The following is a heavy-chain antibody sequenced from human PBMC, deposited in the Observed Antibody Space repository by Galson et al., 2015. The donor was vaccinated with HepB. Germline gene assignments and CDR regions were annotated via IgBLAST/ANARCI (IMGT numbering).Heavy chain of an antibody. CDR1: GFTFSDYQ. V-gene: IGHV3-11*06. D-gene: IGHD6-13*01. CDR2: ISTRGSYT. Sequence: SLRLSCAASGFTFSDYQMNWIRQAPGKGLEWLSYISTRGSYTNYADSVKGRFTISRDNAKNSLYLQMNSLRFEDTAVYYCARDAAARPDFWGQGILVTVSS. CDR3: ARDAAARPDF. J-gene: IGHJ4*02.